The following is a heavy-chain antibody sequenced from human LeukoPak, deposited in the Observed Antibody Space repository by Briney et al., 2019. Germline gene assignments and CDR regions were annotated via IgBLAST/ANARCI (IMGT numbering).Heavy chain of an antibody. Sequence: GGSLRLSCAASGFTFSSYSMNWVRQAPGKGLEWVSSISSSSSYIYYADSVKGRFTISRDNAKNSLYLQMKSLRAEDTAVYYCARFGAGKFDYWGQGTLVTVSS. V-gene: IGHV3-21*01. CDR3: ARFGAGKFDY. CDR2: ISSSSSYI. J-gene: IGHJ4*02. CDR1: GFTFSSYS. D-gene: IGHD3-10*01.